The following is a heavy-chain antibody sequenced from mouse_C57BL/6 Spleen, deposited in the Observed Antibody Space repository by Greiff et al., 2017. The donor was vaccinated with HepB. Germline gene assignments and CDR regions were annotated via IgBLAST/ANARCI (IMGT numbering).Heavy chain of an antibody. J-gene: IGHJ2*01. CDR1: GYSITSGYY. V-gene: IGHV3-6*01. Sequence: EVKLVESGPGLVKPSQSLSLTCSVTGYSITSGYYWNWIRQFPGNKLEWMGYISYDGSNNYNPSLKNRISITRDTSKNQFFLKLNSVTTEDTATYYCASFYYWGQGTTLTVSS. CDR2: ISYDGSN. CDR3: ASFYY.